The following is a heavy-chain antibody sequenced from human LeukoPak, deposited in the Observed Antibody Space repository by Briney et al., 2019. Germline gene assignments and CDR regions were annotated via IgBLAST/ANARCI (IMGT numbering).Heavy chain of an antibody. CDR1: GFTFSSYS. CDR3: AAPRGSGIPGLRSTLDENWFDP. J-gene: IGHJ5*02. V-gene: IGHV3-21*01. CDR2: ISSSSSYI. Sequence: GGSLRLSCAASGFTFSSYSMNWVRQAPGKGLEWVSSISSSSSYIYYADSVKGRFTISRDNAKNSLYLQMNSLRAEDTAVYYCAAPRGSGIPGLRSTLDENWFDPWGQGTLVTVSS. D-gene: IGHD3-10*01.